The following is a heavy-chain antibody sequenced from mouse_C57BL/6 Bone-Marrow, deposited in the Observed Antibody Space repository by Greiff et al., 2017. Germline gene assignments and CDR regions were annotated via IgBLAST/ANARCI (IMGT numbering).Heavy chain of an antibody. J-gene: IGHJ4*01. V-gene: IGHV6-3*01. CDR2: IRLKSDNYAT. Sequence: VKLMESGGGLVQPGGSMKLSCVASGFTFSNYWMNWVSQSPEKGLEWVAQIRLKSDNYATHYAESVKGRFTISRDDSKSSVYLQMNNLSAVDTGIYYCTSLDYYAMDYWGQGTSVTVSS. CDR1: GFTFSNYW. CDR3: TSLDYYAMDY.